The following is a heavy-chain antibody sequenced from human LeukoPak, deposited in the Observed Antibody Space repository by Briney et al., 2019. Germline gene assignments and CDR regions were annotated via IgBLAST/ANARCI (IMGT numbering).Heavy chain of an antibody. CDR1: GYAFTSYG. J-gene: IGHJ3*02. CDR2: IGAYNGNT. V-gene: IGHV1-18*01. Sequence: ASVKVSCKASGYAFTSYGISWVRQAPGQGLEWMGWIGAYNGNTNYAQRLQGRVTMTTDTSTSTAYMELRSLRSDDTAVYYCARERDDAFDIWGQGTMVTVSS. CDR3: ARERDDAFDI.